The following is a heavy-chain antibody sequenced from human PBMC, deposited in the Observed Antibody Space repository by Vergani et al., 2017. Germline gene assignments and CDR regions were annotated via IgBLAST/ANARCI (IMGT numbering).Heavy chain of an antibody. V-gene: IGHV3-33*01. J-gene: IGHJ6*03. D-gene: IGHD1-14*01. Sequence: QVQLVESGGGVVQPGRSLRLSCAASGFTFSSYAMHWVRQAPGKGLEWVAVIWYDGSNKYYADSVKGRFTISRDNSKNTLYLQMNSLRAEDTAVYYCAREPDSNSYYYYYMDVWGQGTTVTVSS. CDR2: IWYDGSNK. CDR1: GFTFSSYA. CDR3: AREPDSNSYYYYYMDV.